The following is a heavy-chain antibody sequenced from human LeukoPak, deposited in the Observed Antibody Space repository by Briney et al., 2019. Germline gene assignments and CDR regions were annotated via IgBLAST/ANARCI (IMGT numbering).Heavy chain of an antibody. D-gene: IGHD2-15*01. CDR3: AKDARYCSGCSCYSDAFDI. J-gene: IGHJ3*02. Sequence: GGSLRLSCAASGFTFSSYGMHWVRQAPGKGLEWVAVISYDGSNKYYADSVKGRFTISRDNSKNTLYLQMNSLRAEDTAVYYCAKDARYCSGCSCYSDAFDIWGQGTMVTVSS. V-gene: IGHV3-30*18. CDR1: GFTFSSYG. CDR2: ISYDGSNK.